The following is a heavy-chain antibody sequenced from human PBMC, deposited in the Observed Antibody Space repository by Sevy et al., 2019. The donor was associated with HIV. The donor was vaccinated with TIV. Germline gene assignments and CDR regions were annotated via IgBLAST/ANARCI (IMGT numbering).Heavy chain of an antibody. V-gene: IGHV1-2*06. CDR2: VYPNSGGT. CDR1: GYTFTGDY. D-gene: IGHD1-7*01. CDR3: ARDGGGGTIHSGMDV. Sequence: ASVKVSCKASGYTFTGDYLHWVRQAPGQGLEWMGRVYPNSGGTNYARKFQGRITMTRDTSISTAYMELNRLKFDDTAVYYCARDGGGGTIHSGMDVWGQGTTVTVSS. J-gene: IGHJ6*02.